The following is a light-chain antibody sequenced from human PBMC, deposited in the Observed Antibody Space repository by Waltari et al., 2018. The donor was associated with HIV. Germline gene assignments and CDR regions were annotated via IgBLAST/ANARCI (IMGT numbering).Light chain of an antibody. Sequence: QTVVTQEPSFSVSPGGTVTLTCGLSSGSVSTNNYPSWFQQTPGQAPRALIYDTNARSSGFAVCSSGCILGNKAALARAGAPADDESDYYCMMDVGSGIRVFGGGTKLTVL. V-gene: IGLV8-61*02. CDR1: SGSVSTNNY. CDR3: MMDVGSGIRV. CDR2: DTN. J-gene: IGLJ3*02.